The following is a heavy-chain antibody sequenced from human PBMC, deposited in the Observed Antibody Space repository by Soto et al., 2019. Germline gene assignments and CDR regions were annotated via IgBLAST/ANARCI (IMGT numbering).Heavy chain of an antibody. Sequence: SETLSLTCAVSGGSISSGGYSWSWIRQPPGKGLEWIGYIYHSGGTYYNPSLKSRVTISVGRSKNQFSLKLSSVTAADTAVYFCARGDYNDYFDFWGQGALVTVSS. CDR2: IYHSGGT. D-gene: IGHD4-4*01. CDR3: ARGDYNDYFDF. V-gene: IGHV4-30-2*01. CDR1: GGSISSGGYS. J-gene: IGHJ4*02.